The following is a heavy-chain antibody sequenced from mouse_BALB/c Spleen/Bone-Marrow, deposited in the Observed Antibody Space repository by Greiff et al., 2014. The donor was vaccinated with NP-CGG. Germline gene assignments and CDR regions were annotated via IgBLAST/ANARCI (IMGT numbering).Heavy chain of an antibody. Sequence: QVQLKESGPGLVAPSQSLSITCTVSGFSLNSYGVHWVSQPPGKGLEWLGVIWAGGSTNYNSALMSRLSISKDNSKSQVFLKMNSLQTYDTAMYYCARVYLWYFDVWGAGTTVTVSS. CDR3: ARVYLWYFDV. J-gene: IGHJ1*01. CDR2: IWAGGST. D-gene: IGHD2-3*01. V-gene: IGHV2-9*02. CDR1: GFSLNSYG.